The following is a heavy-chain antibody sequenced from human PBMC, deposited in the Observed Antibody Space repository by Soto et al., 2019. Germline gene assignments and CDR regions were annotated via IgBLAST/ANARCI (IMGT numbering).Heavy chain of an antibody. CDR3: ARGYDFWSGLNYFDY. D-gene: IGHD3-3*01. Sequence: QVQLVESGGGVVQPGRSLRLSCAASGFTFSSYGMHWVRQAPGKGLEWVAVIWYDGSNKYYADSVKGRFTISRDNSKNTLYQQMNSLRAEDTAVYYCARGYDFWSGLNYFDYWGQGTLVTVSS. CDR2: IWYDGSNK. CDR1: GFTFSSYG. V-gene: IGHV3-33*01. J-gene: IGHJ4*02.